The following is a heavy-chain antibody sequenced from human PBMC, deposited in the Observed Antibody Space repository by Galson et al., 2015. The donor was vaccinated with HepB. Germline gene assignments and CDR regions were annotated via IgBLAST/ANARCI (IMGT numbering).Heavy chain of an antibody. J-gene: IGHJ4*02. CDR1: GFTFSSYG. V-gene: IGHV3-7*01. CDR3: ARVGVRRRFDY. Sequence: SLRLSCAAFGFTFSSYGMHWVRQAPGKGLEWVANIRQDGSEKYYVDSVKGRFTISRDNAKNSLYLQMNSLRAEDTAVYYCARVGVRRRFDYWGQGTLVTVSS. CDR2: IRQDGSEK. D-gene: IGHD3-16*01.